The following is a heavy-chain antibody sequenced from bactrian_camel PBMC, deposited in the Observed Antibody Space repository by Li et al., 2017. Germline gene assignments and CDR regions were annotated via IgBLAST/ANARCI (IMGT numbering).Heavy chain of an antibody. Sequence: HVQLVESGGGSVQPGGSLRLTCTASGPSANCMAWFRQDPGEEREGVAAIDSGGTTAYAGSVKGRFTVSADNAKKTLYLRMNNLKTEDTAVYFCGTDCADIVIVTTAINPLYTYEGQGTQVTVS. V-gene: IGHV3S53*01. J-gene: IGHJ4*01. CDR1: GPSANC. CDR2: IDSGGTT. D-gene: IGHD2*01.